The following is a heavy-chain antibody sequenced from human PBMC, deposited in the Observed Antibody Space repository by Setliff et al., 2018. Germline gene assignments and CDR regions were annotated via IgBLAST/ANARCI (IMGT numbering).Heavy chain of an antibody. CDR3: TKGRVGLAARAGY. V-gene: IGHV4-61*02. D-gene: IGHD1-26*01. CDR2: IYASGST. Sequence: SETLSLTCTVSGGSISSDSDYWSWIRQSAGKELEWIGRIYASGSTEYNPSLGSRVTISVDTSRNQFSLQLSSVTSADTAIYYCTKGRVGLAARAGYWGQGTLVTVSS. J-gene: IGHJ4*02. CDR1: GGSISSDSDY.